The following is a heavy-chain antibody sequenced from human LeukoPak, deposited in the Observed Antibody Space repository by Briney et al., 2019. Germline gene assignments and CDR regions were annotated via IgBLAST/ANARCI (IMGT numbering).Heavy chain of an antibody. V-gene: IGHV3-30*04. J-gene: IGHJ4*02. D-gene: IGHD2-2*01. CDR1: GFTFSTYT. Sequence: GRSLRLSCAASGFTFSTYTIHWVRQAPGKGLEWVAVISYDGSSKYYADSVKGRFTLSRDNSKDTLYLQMDSLRAEDAAVYSCARGYCSSTACPPCDYWGQGTLVTVSS. CDR2: ISYDGSSK. CDR3: ARGYCSSTACPPCDY.